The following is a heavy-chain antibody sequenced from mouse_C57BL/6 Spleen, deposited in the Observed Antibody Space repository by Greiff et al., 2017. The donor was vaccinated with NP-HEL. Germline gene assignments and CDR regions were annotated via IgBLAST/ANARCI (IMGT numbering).Heavy chain of an antibody. V-gene: IGHV1-53*01. CDR3: ARFGPIYYYGSSPFDY. CDR1: GYTFTSYW. D-gene: IGHD1-1*01. Sequence: VQLQQPGTELVKPGASVKLSCKASGYTFTSYWMHWVKQRPGQGLEWIGNINPSNGGTNYNEKFKSKATLTVDKSSSTAYMQLSSLTSEDSAVYYCARFGPIYYYGSSPFDYWGQGTTLTVSS. CDR2: INPSNGGT. J-gene: IGHJ2*01.